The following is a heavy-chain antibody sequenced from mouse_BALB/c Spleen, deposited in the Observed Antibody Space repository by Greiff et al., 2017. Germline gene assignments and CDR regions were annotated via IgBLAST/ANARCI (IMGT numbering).Heavy chain of an antibody. CDR3: ARWYGNYAMDY. D-gene: IGHD2-10*02. J-gene: IGHJ4*01. V-gene: IGHV5-17*02. CDR1: GFTFSSFG. Sequence: EVKLMESGGGLVQPGGSRKLSCAASGFTFSSFGMHWVRQAPEKGLEWVAYISSGSSTIYYADTVKGRFTISRDNPKNTLFLQMTSLRSEDTAMYYCARWYGNYAMDYWGQGTSVTVSS. CDR2: ISSGSSTI.